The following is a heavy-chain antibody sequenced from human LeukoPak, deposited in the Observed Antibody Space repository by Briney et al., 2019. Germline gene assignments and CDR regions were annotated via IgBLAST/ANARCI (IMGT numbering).Heavy chain of an antibody. V-gene: IGHV4-34*01. D-gene: IGHD3-22*01. CDR1: GGSFSGYY. CDR3: AISGYYSNFDY. J-gene: IGHJ4*02. CDR2: INDSGST. Sequence: SETLSLTCAVYGGSFSGYYWSWIRQPPGKGLEWIGEINDSGSTNYNPSLKSRVTISVDTSKNQFSLKLSSVTAADTAVYYCAISGYYSNFDYWGQGTLVTVSS.